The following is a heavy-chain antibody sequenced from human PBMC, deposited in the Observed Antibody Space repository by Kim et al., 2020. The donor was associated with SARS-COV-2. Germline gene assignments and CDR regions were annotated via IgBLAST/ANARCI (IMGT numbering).Heavy chain of an antibody. Sequence: SETLSLTCAVYRGSFSGYYWNWIRRPPGGGLEWIGEIYHSGTANYNPSLKSRVTISVDTSKNQFSLKLSSVTAADTAVYFFSRSLYHAASSSWVRFDPWG. V-gene: IGHV4-34*01. CDR1: RGSFSGYY. D-gene: IGHD6-13*01. CDR3: SRSLYHAASSSWVRFDP. CDR2: IYHSGTA. J-gene: IGHJ5*02.